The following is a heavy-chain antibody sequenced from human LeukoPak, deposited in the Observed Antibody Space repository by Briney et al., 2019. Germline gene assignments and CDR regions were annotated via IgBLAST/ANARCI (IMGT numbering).Heavy chain of an antibody. Sequence: SGPALVKPTQTLTLTCSFSGFSLSTSGGRVSWIRQPPGKALEWLARIDWDDDKFYSTSLKTRLTISKDTSRNQVVLTLTNVDPVDTATYYCARMALWGFYMDVWGKGTTVTVSS. V-gene: IGHV2-70*04. CDR2: IDWDDDK. J-gene: IGHJ6*03. CDR3: ARMALWGFYMDV. CDR1: GFSLSTSGGR. D-gene: IGHD3-10*01.